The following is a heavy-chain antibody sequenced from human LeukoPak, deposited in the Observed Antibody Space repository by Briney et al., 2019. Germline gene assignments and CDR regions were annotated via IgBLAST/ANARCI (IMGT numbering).Heavy chain of an antibody. CDR1: GFTFDDYG. CDR2: ISSSSSTI. Sequence: PGGSLRLSCAASGFTFDDYGMSWVRQAPGKGLEWVSYISSSSSTIYYADSVKGRFTISRDNAKNSLYLQMNSLRAEDTAVYYCARSFDYWGQGTLVTVSS. CDR3: ARSFDY. J-gene: IGHJ4*02. V-gene: IGHV3-48*01.